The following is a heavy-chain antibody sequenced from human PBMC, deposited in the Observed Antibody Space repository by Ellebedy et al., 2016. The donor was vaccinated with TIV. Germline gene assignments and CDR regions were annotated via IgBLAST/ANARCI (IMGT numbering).Heavy chain of an antibody. V-gene: IGHV1-2*04. CDR2: INPKSGDT. D-gene: IGHD3-3*01. J-gene: IGHJ6*02. Sequence: AASVKVSCKASGYTFTGYYMHWVRQAPGQGLEWMGWINPKSGDTNYAQKFQGWVTLTRDTSSSTAYMELGGLKYDDTAVYYCARESYDFWSGVGQSYYYGMDVWGQGTTITVSS. CDR1: GYTFTGYY. CDR3: ARESYDFWSGVGQSYYYGMDV.